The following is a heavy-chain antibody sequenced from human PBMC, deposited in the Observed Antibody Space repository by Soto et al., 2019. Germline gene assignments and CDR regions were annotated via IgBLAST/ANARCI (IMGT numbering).Heavy chain of an antibody. D-gene: IGHD3-3*01. CDR1: GGSISSYY. CDR3: ARERNSMQTYYDFWSGYYSHGMDV. J-gene: IGHJ6*02. Sequence: NPSETLSLTCTVSGGSISSYYWSWIRQPPGKGLEWMGYIYYSGSTNYNPSLKSRVTISVDTSKNQFSLKLSSVTAADTAVYYCARERNSMQTYYDFWSGYYSHGMDVWGQGTTVTVSS. CDR2: IYYSGST. V-gene: IGHV4-59*01.